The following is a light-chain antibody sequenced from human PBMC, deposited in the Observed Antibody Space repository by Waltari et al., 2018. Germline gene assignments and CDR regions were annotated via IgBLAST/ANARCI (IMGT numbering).Light chain of an antibody. V-gene: IGLV2-14*01. CDR1: SSDVGGYNY. J-gene: IGLJ3*02. CDR2: EVS. CDR3: SSYTRRSNRV. Sequence: QSALTQPASVSGSPGQSITIPCTGTSSDVGGYNYVSWFQQHPGKAPKFMIYEVSRRPSGVSNRFSGSKSGNTASLTITGLQAEDEADYYCSSYTRRSNRVFGGGTKLTVL.